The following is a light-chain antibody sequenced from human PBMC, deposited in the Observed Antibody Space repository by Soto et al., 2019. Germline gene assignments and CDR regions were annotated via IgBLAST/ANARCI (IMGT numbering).Light chain of an antibody. Sequence: EMVLPQSPGTLSLSPGDRATLSCRASQGVSANNLAWYQHKAGQAPRLLIYRESSRGTGIPDRFSGSGSGTDFTLTISRLEPEDVAVYYCQQYGSSPRTFGRGTKVEIK. CDR2: RES. J-gene: IGKJ1*01. V-gene: IGKV3-20*01. CDR3: QQYGSSPRT. CDR1: QGVSANN.